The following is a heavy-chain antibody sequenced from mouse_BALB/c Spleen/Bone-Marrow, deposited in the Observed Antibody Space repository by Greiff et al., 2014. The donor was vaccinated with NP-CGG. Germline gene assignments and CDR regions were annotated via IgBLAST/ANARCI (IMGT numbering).Heavy chain of an antibody. Sequence: EVQLEESGPGLVKPSQSLSLSCTVTGYSITSDYAWNWIRQFPGNKVEWMGYISYSGSTSYNPSLKSRISITRDTSKNQFFLQMNSVTTEDTATYYCARNGYYCYFDYWGQGTTLTVSS. D-gene: IGHD2-3*01. CDR1: GYSITSDYA. J-gene: IGHJ2*01. CDR2: ISYSGST. V-gene: IGHV3-2*02. CDR3: ARNGYYCYFDY.